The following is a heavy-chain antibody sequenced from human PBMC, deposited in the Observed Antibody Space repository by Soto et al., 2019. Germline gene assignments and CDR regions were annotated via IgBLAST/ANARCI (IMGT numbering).Heavy chain of an antibody. CDR2: ISAYNGNT. Sequence: ASVKVSCKASGYTFTSYGISWVRQAPGQGLEWLGWISAYNGNTNYAQKLQGRVTMTTDTSTSTAYMELRSLRSDDTAVYYCARDRYNGYYYPHAPQRPPFDYWGQGTLVTVSS. D-gene: IGHD1-7*01. CDR3: ARDRYNGYYYPHAPQRPPFDY. J-gene: IGHJ4*02. V-gene: IGHV1-18*01. CDR1: GYTFTSYG.